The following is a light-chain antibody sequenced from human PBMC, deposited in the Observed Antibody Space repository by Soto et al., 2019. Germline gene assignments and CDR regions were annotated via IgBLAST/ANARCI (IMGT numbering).Light chain of an antibody. J-gene: IGKJ1*01. Sequence: EIVLTQFPDTLSVSPGERATLSCRASQTVISSFLAWYQQKPGQSPRLLIYGASKRATGIPDRFSGGGSGTDFTLTISRLEPEDFAVYYCQQYGRSRTFGQGTKVEIK. CDR2: GAS. CDR1: QTVISSF. CDR3: QQYGRSRT. V-gene: IGKV3-20*01.